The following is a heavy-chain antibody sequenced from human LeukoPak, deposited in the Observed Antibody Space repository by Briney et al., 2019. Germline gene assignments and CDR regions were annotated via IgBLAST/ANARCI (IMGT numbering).Heavy chain of an antibody. V-gene: IGHV3-7*01. D-gene: IGHD2-15*01. CDR1: GFTFSRYW. CDR3: ARIGYTSSSNDY. CDR2: INQDGSVI. J-gene: IGHJ4*02. Sequence: GGSLRLSCAASGFTFSRYWMSWVRQAPGKGLEWVANINQDGSVIYYVDSVKGRFIISRDNAKNSLSLQMNSLRVEDTAVYYCARIGYTSSSNDYWRKGTLVTVSS.